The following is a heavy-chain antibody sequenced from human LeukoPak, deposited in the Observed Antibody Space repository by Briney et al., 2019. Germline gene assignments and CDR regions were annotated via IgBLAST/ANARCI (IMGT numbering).Heavy chain of an antibody. J-gene: IGHJ4*02. D-gene: IGHD3-22*01. Sequence: ASVKVSCKASGYTFTSYYMHWVRQAPGQGLEWMGIINPSGGSTSYAQKFQGRVTMTRDMSTSTVYMELSSLRSEDTAVYYCARDLTTYYYDSSGYLDYWGQGTLVTVSS. CDR3: ARDLTTYYYDSSGYLDY. CDR1: GYTFTSYY. V-gene: IGHV1-46*01. CDR2: INPSGGST.